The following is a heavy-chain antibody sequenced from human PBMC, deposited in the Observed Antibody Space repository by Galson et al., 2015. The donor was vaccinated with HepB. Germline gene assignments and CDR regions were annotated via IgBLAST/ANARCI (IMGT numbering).Heavy chain of an antibody. V-gene: IGHV3-15*07. CDR3: TTDRLRYSSGWYKRGAEYFQH. J-gene: IGHJ1*01. D-gene: IGHD6-13*01. Sequence: SLRLSCAASGFTFSNAWMNWVRQAPGKGLEWVGRIKSKTDGGTTDYAAPVKGRFTISRDDSKNTLYLQMNSLKTEDTAVYYCTTDRLRYSSGWYKRGAEYFQHWGQGTLVTVSS. CDR1: GFTFSNAW. CDR2: IKSKTDGGTT.